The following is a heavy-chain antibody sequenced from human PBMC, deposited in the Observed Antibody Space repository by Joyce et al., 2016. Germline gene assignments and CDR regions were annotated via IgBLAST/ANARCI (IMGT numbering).Heavy chain of an antibody. J-gene: IGHJ5*02. V-gene: IGHV3-30*04. CDR1: GFIFSDYD. D-gene: IGHD3-10*01. CDR2: ISDNGKTQ. Sequence: QVQLEASGGGVVQPGKSLRLSCAASGFIFSDYDMHWVRQAPGKGLEWVEVISDNGKTQNYADSVKGRVTISRDSSKSTLYLQMNRLRTEDTAVYYCVRDSLRCGEMSWFDPWGQGVLATVSS. CDR3: VRDSLRCGEMSWFDP.